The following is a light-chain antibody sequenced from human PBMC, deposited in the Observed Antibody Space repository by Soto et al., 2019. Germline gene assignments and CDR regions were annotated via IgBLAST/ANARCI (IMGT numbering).Light chain of an antibody. CDR2: KVS. Sequence: VVMTKSPLSLPVTLRQPASISCRSHQSLVHSDGIAYFSWFQQRPGRSPRRLIYKVSNRDSGVPARFSGSGSGTDFALNISRVEAEDVGVYYCMQGTHWPITVGQGTRLEIK. V-gene: IGKV2-30*02. J-gene: IGKJ5*01. CDR3: MQGTHWPIT. CDR1: QSLVHSDGIAY.